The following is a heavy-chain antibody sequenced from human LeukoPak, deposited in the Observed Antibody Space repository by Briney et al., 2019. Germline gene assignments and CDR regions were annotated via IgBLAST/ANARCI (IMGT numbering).Heavy chain of an antibody. CDR2: IYSGGST. CDR1: GFTVSSNY. J-gene: IGHJ4*02. V-gene: IGHV3-53*01. Sequence: GGSLRLSCAASGFTVSSNYMSWVRQAPGKGLEWVSVIYSGGSTYYADSVKGRLTISRDNSKNTLYLQMNSLRAEDTAVYYCARSRQTPYYFDYWGQGTLVTVSS. CDR3: ARSRQTPYYFDY.